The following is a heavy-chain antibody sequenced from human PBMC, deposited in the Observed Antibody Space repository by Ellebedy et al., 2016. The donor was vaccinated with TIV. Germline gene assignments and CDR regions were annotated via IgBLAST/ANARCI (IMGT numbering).Heavy chain of an antibody. D-gene: IGHD3-10*01. CDR3: ARRSLWFGELLRDAFDI. J-gene: IGHJ3*02. V-gene: IGHV4-39*01. Sequence: PGGSLRLSCTVSGDSISSSSYYWGWIRQSPGKGLEWIGSIFYSGSTYYTPSLKSRVTISVDTSNNQFSLKLNSVTAADTAVYYCARRSLWFGELLRDAFDIWGPGTMVTVSS. CDR1: GDSISSSSYY. CDR2: IFYSGST.